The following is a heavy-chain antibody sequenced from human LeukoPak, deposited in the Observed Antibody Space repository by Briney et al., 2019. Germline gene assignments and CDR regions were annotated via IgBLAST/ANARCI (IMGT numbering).Heavy chain of an antibody. Sequence: SETLSLTCAVYGGSFSGYYWSWIRQPPGKGLEWIGYIYYSGSTNYNPSLKSRVTISVDTSKNQFSLKLSSVTAADTAVYYCAVTYYDILTGYYDKDYWGQGTLATVSS. J-gene: IGHJ4*02. CDR2: IYYSGST. CDR3: AVTYYDILTGYYDKDY. V-gene: IGHV4-59*01. D-gene: IGHD3-9*01. CDR1: GGSFSGYY.